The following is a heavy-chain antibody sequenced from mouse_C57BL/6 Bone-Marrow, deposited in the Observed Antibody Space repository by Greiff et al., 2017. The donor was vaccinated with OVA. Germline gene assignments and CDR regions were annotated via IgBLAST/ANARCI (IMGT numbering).Heavy chain of an antibody. D-gene: IGHD1-1*01. CDR1: GYTFTDYY. CDR2: IYPGSGNT. Sequence: VQRVESGTDLARPGASVKLSCKASGYTFTDYYINWVKQRTGQGLEWIGEIYPGSGNTYYNETFKGKATLTADKSSSTAYMQLSSLTSEDSAVYFCARGGDYYGSNSYYAMDYWGQGTSVTVSS. CDR3: ARGGDYYGSNSYYAMDY. J-gene: IGHJ4*01. V-gene: IGHV1-77*01.